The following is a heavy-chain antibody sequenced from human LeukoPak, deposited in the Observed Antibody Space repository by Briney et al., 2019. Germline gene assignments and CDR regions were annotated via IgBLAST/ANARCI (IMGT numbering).Heavy chain of an antibody. CDR1: GYTFTSYG. D-gene: IGHD3-22*01. Sequence: ASVKVSCKASGYTFTSYGISWVRQAPGQGLEWMGWISAFHGSTDYAQKFQGRVTMTTDTSTSTAYMELRSLRSDDTAVYYCARVPAIYYYDSSGYYEDYWGQGTLVTVSS. CDR3: ARVPAIYYYDSSGYYEDY. CDR2: ISAFHGST. J-gene: IGHJ4*02. V-gene: IGHV1-18*01.